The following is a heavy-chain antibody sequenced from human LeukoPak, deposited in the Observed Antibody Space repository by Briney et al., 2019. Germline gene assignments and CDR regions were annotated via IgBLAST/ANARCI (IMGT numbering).Heavy chain of an antibody. CDR3: AREGGGNSFAY. V-gene: IGHV3-74*01. CDR2: INSDGSST. J-gene: IGHJ4*02. D-gene: IGHD5-18*01. Sequence: PGGSLRLSCAASGFTFSSYWMHWVRQAPGKGLVWVSHINSDGSSTNYADSVKGRFTISRDNAKNTMYLQMNSLRAEDTAVYYCAREGGGNSFAYWGQGTLVSVSS. CDR1: GFTFSSYW.